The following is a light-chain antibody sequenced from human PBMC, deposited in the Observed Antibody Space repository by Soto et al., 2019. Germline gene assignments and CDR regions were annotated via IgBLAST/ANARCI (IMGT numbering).Light chain of an antibody. CDR2: DND. CDR3: ATWDSSMRAGV. V-gene: IGLV1-51*01. Sequence: QSVLTQPPSVSAAPGQNVTISCSGNSSNIGNNFGSWYQHLPGTAPKLLIYDNDKRPSVLPDRFSGFKSGTSATLGITGLQTGDEADYYCATWDSSMRAGVFGGGTKVTVL. CDR1: SSNIGNNF. J-gene: IGLJ3*02.